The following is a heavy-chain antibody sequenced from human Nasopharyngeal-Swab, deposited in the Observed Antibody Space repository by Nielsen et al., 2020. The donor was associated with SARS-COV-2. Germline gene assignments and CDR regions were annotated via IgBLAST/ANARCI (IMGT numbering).Heavy chain of an antibody. J-gene: IGHJ4*02. CDR1: GFTFSSYA. Sequence: GGSLRLSCAASGFTFSSYAMSWVRQAPGKGLEWVSVISVSGGSTYYADSVKGRFTISGDNSKNTLSLQMNSLRAEDTAVYYCAKDLDIVGATSADYWGQGTLVTVSS. D-gene: IGHD1-26*01. V-gene: IGHV3-23*01. CDR3: AKDLDIVGATSADY. CDR2: ISVSGGST.